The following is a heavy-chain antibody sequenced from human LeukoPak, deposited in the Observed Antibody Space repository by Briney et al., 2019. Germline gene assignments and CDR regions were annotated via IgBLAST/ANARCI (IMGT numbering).Heavy chain of an antibody. J-gene: IGHJ4*02. CDR2: ISGSGGST. V-gene: IGHV3-23*01. CDR3: AKDGELLKYYFDY. Sequence: GGSLRLSCAASGFTFSSYAMNWVRQAPGKGLEWVSAISGSGGSTYYADSVKGRFTISRDNSKNTLYLQMNSLRAEDTAVYYCAKDGELLKYYFDYWGQGTLVTVSS. CDR1: GFTFSSYA. D-gene: IGHD1-26*01.